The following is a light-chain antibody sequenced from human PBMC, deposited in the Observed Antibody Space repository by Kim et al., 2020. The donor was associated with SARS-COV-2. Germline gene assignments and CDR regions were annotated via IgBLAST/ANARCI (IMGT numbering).Light chain of an antibody. Sequence: QRVTIACTGRRSNIGATYDVHGYQQLPGTAPKLLMYGNRNRASGVPDRFSGSKSGTSASLAITGLQAEDEADYYCQSYDSRLGAWVFGGGTQLTVL. CDR2: GNR. CDR3: QSYDSRLGAWV. V-gene: IGLV1-40*01. J-gene: IGLJ3*02. CDR1: RSNIGATYD.